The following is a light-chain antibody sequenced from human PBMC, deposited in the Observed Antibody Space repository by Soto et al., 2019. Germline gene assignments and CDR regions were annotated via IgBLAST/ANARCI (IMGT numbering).Light chain of an antibody. V-gene: IGKV3-11*01. CDR3: QQRAGWPPT. J-gene: IGKJ4*01. Sequence: EIVLTQSPATVSLSPGERATLSCWASQSLSSYLAWYQQKPGQAPRLLIYDASNRANGIPARFTGSESGTDFTLTISSLEPEDFAVYFCQQRAGWPPTFGGGTKVEIK. CDR1: QSLSSY. CDR2: DAS.